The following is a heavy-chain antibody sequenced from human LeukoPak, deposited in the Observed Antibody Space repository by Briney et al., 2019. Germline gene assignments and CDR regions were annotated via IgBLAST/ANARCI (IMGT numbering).Heavy chain of an antibody. CDR2: ISWNSGSI. V-gene: IGHV3-9*01. J-gene: IGHJ4*02. CDR3: AKDGFYYGLGSYDY. D-gene: IGHD3-10*01. Sequence: VRSLRLSCAASGFTFDDYAMHWVRQAPGKGLEWDSGISWNSGSIGYADSVKGRFTISRDNAKNSLYLQMNSLRAEDTALYYCAKDGFYYGLGSYDYWGQGTLVTVSS. CDR1: GFTFDDYA.